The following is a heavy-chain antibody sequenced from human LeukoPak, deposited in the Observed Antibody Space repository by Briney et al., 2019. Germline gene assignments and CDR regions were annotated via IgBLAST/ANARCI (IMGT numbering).Heavy chain of an antibody. CDR1: GGSINSYY. Sequence: SETLSLTCTVSGGSINSYYWSWIWQPAGKGLEWLGRIYSSGSTNYNPSLKSRVSMSVDTSKNQFSLKLTSVTAADTAVYYCARGGKATVVTMWGQGILVTVSS. CDR2: IYSSGST. D-gene: IGHD4-23*01. V-gene: IGHV4-4*07. J-gene: IGHJ4*02. CDR3: ARGGKATVVTM.